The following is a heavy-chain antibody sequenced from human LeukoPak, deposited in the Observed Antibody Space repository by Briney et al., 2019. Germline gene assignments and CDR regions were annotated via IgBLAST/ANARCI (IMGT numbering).Heavy chain of an antibody. CDR1: GYTFTGYY. D-gene: IGHD3-3*01. Sequence: ASVKVSCKASGYTFTGYYMHWVRQAPGQGLEWMGWINPNSGATNYAQKFQGRVTMTRDTSINTAYMELSSLRSDDAAVYYCARVHKYYDFWSGYPAPNYYMDVWGKGTTVTVSS. V-gene: IGHV1-2*02. CDR2: INPNSGAT. CDR3: ARVHKYYDFWSGYPAPNYYMDV. J-gene: IGHJ6*03.